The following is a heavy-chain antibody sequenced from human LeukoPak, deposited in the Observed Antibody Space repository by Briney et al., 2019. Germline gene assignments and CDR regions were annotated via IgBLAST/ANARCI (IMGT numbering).Heavy chain of an antibody. J-gene: IGHJ6*03. D-gene: IGHD1-26*01. V-gene: IGHV3-23*01. Sequence: GGSLRLSCVASGFTFNNYAMTWVRQAPGRGLEWVSAFNGGGGFTDYADSVKGRFNISRDNSKNTLYLQMYSLRAEDTAVYYCAKSGVGDSLYYYYIDVWGKGTTVVVSS. CDR3: AKSGVGDSLYYYYIDV. CDR2: FNGGGGFT. CDR1: GFTFNNYA.